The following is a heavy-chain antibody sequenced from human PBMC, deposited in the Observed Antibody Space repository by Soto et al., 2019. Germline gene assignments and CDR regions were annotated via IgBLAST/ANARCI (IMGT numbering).Heavy chain of an antibody. J-gene: IGHJ5*02. CDR1: GGSISSYY. Sequence: PSETLSLTCTVSGGSISSYYWSWIRQPPGKGLEWIGYIYYSGSTNYNPSLKSRVTISVDTSKDQFSLKLSSVTAADTAVYYCASAPGGYANWFDPWGQRTLVTVSS. CDR2: IYYSGST. CDR3: ASAPGGYANWFDP. D-gene: IGHD5-12*01. V-gene: IGHV4-59*01.